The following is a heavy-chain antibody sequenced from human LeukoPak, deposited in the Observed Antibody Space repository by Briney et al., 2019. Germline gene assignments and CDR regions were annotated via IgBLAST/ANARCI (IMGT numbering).Heavy chain of an antibody. J-gene: IGHJ6*02. D-gene: IGHD4/OR15-4a*01. Sequence: SETLSLTCTVSGGSISSYYWSWFRQPPGKGLEWIGYIYYSGSTNYNPSLKSRVTISVDTSKNQFSLKLSSVTAADTAVYYCARKRGATNYYYYGMDVWGQGTTVTVSS. CDR3: ARKRGATNYYYYGMDV. V-gene: IGHV4-59*01. CDR2: IYYSGST. CDR1: GGSISSYY.